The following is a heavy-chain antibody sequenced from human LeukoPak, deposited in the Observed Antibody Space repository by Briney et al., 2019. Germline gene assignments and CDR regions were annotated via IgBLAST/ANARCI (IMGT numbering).Heavy chain of an antibody. CDR2: IYHSGST. CDR1: GYSISSGYY. Sequence: SETLSLTCTVSGYSISSGYYWGWIRQPPGKGLEWIGSIYHSGSTYYNPSLKSRVTISVDTSKNQFSLQLSSVTAADTAVYYCARAEGSSTSCYSCWFDPWGQGTLVTVSS. CDR3: ARAEGSSTSCYSCWFDP. D-gene: IGHD2-2*01. J-gene: IGHJ5*02. V-gene: IGHV4-38-2*02.